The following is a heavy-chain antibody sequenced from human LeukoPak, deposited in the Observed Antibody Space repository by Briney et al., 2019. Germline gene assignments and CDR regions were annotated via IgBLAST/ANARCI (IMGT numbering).Heavy chain of an antibody. J-gene: IGHJ4*02. D-gene: IGHD1-26*01. CDR3: ARDAVKWGWGYFDY. Sequence: GGSLRLSCAASGFTFSSYWMSWVRQAPGKGLEWVANIKKDGSEKYYVDSVKGRFTISRDSAKNSLYLQMNSLRAEDTAVYYCARDAVKWGWGYFDYWGQGTLVTVSS. CDR1: GFTFSSYW. V-gene: IGHV3-7*01. CDR2: IKKDGSEK.